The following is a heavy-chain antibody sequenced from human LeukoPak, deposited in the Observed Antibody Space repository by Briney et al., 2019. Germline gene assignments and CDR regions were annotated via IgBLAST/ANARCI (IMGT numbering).Heavy chain of an antibody. CDR2: ISWDGGST. CDR3: AKDKEYSGFGPILSGYYYGMDV. CDR1: GFTFDDYA. Sequence: GGSLRLSCAASGFTFDDYAMHWVRQAPGKGLEWVSLISWDGGSTYYAHSVKGRFTISRDNSRHTLYLQMNSLGAEDTALYYCAKDKEYSGFGPILSGYYYGMDVWAKGPRSPSPQ. J-gene: IGHJ6*04. V-gene: IGHV3-43D*04. D-gene: IGHD5-12*01.